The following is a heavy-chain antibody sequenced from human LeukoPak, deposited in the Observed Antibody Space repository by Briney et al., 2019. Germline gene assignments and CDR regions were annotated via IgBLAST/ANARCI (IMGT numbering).Heavy chain of an antibody. CDR3: ARDQGIFKGAFDI. Sequence: PSETLSLTCTVSGGSISSYYWSWIRQPPGKGLEWIGYIYYSGSTNYNPSLKSRVTISVDTSKNQFSLKLSSVTAADTAVYYCARDQGIFKGAFDIWGQGTMVTVSS. V-gene: IGHV4-59*01. CDR1: GGSISSYY. CDR2: IYYSGST. J-gene: IGHJ3*02.